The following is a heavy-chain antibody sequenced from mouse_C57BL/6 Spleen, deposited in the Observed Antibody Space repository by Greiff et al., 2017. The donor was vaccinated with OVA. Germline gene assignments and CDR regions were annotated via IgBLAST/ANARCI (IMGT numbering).Heavy chain of an antibody. CDR2: IDPSDSYT. J-gene: IGHJ2*01. V-gene: IGHV1-50*01. Sequence: VKLMESGAELVKPGASVKLSCKASGYTFTSYWMQWVKQRPGQGLEWIGEIDPSDSYTNYNQKFKGKATLTVDTSSSTAYMQLSSLTSEDSAVYYCARGETLFDYWGQGTTLTVSS. CDR1: GYTFTSYW. CDR3: ARGETLFDY.